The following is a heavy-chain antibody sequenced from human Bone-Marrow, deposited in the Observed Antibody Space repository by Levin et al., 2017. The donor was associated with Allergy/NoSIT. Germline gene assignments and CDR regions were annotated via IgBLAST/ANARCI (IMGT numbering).Heavy chain of an antibody. Sequence: GGSLRLSCAASGFTFSNYAMNWVRQAPGKGLEWVSGTSDSGGSTYYADSVKGRFTISRDNSKNTLYLQVNSLRAEDTALYYCAKDLSAVPAANYYYAMDVWGQGTHVTVYS. D-gene: IGHD2-2*01. CDR3: AKDLSAVPAANYYYAMDV. V-gene: IGHV3-23*01. CDR1: GFTFSNYA. CDR2: TSDSGGST. J-gene: IGHJ6*02.